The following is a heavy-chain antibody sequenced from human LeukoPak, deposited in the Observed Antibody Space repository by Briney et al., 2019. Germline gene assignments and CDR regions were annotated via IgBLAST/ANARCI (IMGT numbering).Heavy chain of an antibody. V-gene: IGHV3-23*01. CDR3: AKELSSRRLGDY. J-gene: IGHJ4*02. Sequence: GGSLRLSCAASGFTFSGYGMNWVRQAPGKGLEWVSAVSSSGNTYYADSVKGRFTISRDNSKSTLYLQMNGLTAEDTATHYCAKELSSRRLGDYWGQGTLVAVSS. CDR2: VSSSGNT. D-gene: IGHD6-19*01. CDR1: GFTFSGYG.